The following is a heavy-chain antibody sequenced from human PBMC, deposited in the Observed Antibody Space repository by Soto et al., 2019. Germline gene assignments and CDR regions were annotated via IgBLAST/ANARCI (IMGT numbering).Heavy chain of an antibody. V-gene: IGHV2-5*01. CDR3: AHDYYDSSTCCPQDAFHI. D-gene: IGHD3-22*01. CDR2: IYWNDDK. Sequence: SGPTLVNPTQTLTLTCTFSGFSLTTSDMGVGWIRQSPGQALEWLALIYWNDDKRYSPSLKSRLTITKDTSKNQVVLTMTNMDPVDTATYYCAHDYYDSSTCCPQDAFHICGQGTLVTVSS. CDR1: GFSLTTSDMG. J-gene: IGHJ3*02.